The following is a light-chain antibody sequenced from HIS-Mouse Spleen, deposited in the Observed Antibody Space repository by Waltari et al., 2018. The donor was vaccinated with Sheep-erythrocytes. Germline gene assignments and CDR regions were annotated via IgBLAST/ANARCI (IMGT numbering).Light chain of an antibody. CDR2: WAS. V-gene: IGKV4-1*01. Sequence: DIVMTQSPDSLAVSLGERATINCKSSQSVLYSSNNKNYLAWYQQKPGQRPKLLIYWASTRESGVPDRFSGSGSETDVTLTISSLQAEDVAVYYCQQYYSPLTFGGGTKVEIK. CDR3: QQYYSPLT. J-gene: IGKJ4*01. CDR1: QSVLYSSNNKNY.